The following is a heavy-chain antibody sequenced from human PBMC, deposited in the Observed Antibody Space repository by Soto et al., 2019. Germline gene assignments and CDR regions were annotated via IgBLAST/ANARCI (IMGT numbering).Heavy chain of an antibody. D-gene: IGHD2-2*02. CDR3: AKDGRGGGVVVPAAIHFDY. Sequence: GGSLRLSCAASGFTFDDYAMHWVRQAPGKGLEWVSGISWNSGSIGYADSVKGRFTISRDNAKNSLYLQMNSLRAEDTALYYCAKDGRGGGVVVPAAIHFDYWGQGTLVTVSS. J-gene: IGHJ4*02. CDR2: ISWNSGSI. V-gene: IGHV3-9*01. CDR1: GFTFDDYA.